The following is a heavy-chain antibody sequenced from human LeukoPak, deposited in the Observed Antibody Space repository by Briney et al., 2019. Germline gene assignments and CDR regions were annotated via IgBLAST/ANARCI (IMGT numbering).Heavy chain of an antibody. CDR2: IYYSGST. J-gene: IGHJ5*02. V-gene: IGHV4-39*01. CDR3: ARQDVKNWCDP. CDR1: GGSISSSSYY. Sequence: PSETLSLTCTVSGGSISSSSYYWGWIRQPPGKGLEWIGSIYYSGSTYYNPSLKSRVTISVDTSKNQFSLKLSSVTAADTALFYCARQDVKNWCDPWGQGTQVTVSS.